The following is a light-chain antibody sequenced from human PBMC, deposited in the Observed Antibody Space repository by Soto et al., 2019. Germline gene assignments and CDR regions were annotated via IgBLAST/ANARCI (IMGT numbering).Light chain of an antibody. CDR1: QSVRSSY. CDR2: GAS. CDR3: QHYNSYSEA. Sequence: EIVLTQSPGTLSLSPGERATLSCRASQSVRSSYLAWYRQKPGQAPRLLIYGASSRATGIPDRFSGSGSGTDFTLTISRLEPEDFAVYYCQHYNSYSEAFGQGTKVELK. V-gene: IGKV3-20*01. J-gene: IGKJ1*01.